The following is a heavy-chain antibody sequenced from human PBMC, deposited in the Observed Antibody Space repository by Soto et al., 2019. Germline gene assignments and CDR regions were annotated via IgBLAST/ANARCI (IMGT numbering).Heavy chain of an antibody. J-gene: IGHJ3*01. V-gene: IGHV3-23*01. D-gene: IGHD6-6*01. CDR1: GFAFSSHP. Sequence: GGSLRLSCAASGFAFSSHPMSWVRQAPERGVEWVSGISDGGDLTYNADSVKGRFTISRDNSKNILFLQMNSLRAEDTALYYCARRAFGSSRSFDLWGQGTTVTVSS. CDR3: ARRAFGSSRSFDL. CDR2: ISDGGDLT.